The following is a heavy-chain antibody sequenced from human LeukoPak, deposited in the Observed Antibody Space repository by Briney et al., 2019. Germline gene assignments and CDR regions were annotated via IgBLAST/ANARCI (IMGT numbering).Heavy chain of an antibody. CDR1: GGTFSSYA. CDR2: IIPTFGTA. CDR3: ARAMVRGVSGAFDI. J-gene: IGHJ3*02. V-gene: IGHV1-69*13. D-gene: IGHD3-10*01. Sequence: WASVKVSCKASGGTFSSYAISWVRQAPGQGLEWMGGIIPTFGTANYAQKFQGRVTITADESTSTAYMELSSLRSEDTAVYYCARAMVRGVSGAFDIWGQGTMVTVSS.